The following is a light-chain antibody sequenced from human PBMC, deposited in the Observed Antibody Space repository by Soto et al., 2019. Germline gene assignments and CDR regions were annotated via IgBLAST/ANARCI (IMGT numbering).Light chain of an antibody. J-gene: IGKJ4*01. CDR1: QGISSY. CDR2: AAS. CDR3: QQVYVYPST. V-gene: IGKV1-9*01. Sequence: DIQLTQSTSTLSASVGDRATITCRASQGISSYLGWYQQKPGKAPNILIYAASTLQSGVPSRCSGSGSGTDFTLTISSLQPEDFETYYCQQVYVYPSTFGGGTKVDI.